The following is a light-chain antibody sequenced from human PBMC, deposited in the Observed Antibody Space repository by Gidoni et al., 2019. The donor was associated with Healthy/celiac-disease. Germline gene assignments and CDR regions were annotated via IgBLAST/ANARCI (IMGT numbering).Light chain of an antibody. J-gene: IGKJ5*01. CDR3: MQALQTIT. Sequence: DIVMTQSPLSLPVTPGEPASISCRSSQSLLHSNGYNYLDWYLQKPGQSPQLLIYLGSNRASGVPDRFSGSGSGTDFTLKSSRVEAEDVGVYYCMQALQTITFGQXTRLEIK. CDR1: QSLLHSNGYNY. V-gene: IGKV2-28*01. CDR2: LGS.